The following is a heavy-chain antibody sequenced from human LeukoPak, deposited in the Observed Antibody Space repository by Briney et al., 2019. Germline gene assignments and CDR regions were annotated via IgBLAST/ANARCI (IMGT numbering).Heavy chain of an antibody. CDR1: GGSISSYY. J-gene: IGHJ4*02. V-gene: IGHV4-59*01. Sequence: AETVSLTCTVSGGSISSYYWSWIRQPPGKGLEWIGYIYYSGSTNYNPSLKSRVTISVDTSKNQFSLKLSSVTAADTAVYYCARAQRFLEWLFYDYWGQGPLVTVSS. D-gene: IGHD3-3*01. CDR3: ARAQRFLEWLFYDY. CDR2: IYYSGST.